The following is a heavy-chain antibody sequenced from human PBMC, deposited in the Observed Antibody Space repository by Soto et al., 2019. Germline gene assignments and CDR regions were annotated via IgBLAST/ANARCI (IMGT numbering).Heavy chain of an antibody. Sequence: PGGSLRLSCAASGFTVSSNHMSWVRQAPGKGLEWVSVIYSGGSTYYADSLKGRFTISRDNSKNTLYLQMDSLRAEDTAVYYCARSGPYGDYDYWGQGTLVIVS. CDR2: IYSGGST. CDR1: GFTVSSNH. V-gene: IGHV3-66*01. D-gene: IGHD4-17*01. CDR3: ARSGPYGDYDY. J-gene: IGHJ4*02.